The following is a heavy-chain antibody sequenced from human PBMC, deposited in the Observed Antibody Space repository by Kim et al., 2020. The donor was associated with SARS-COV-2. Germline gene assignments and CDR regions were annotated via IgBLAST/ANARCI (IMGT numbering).Heavy chain of an antibody. CDR3: ARGRYYDNSGYSLGYFDY. CDR2: IIPMFGTA. CDR1: GGTVSNYA. J-gene: IGHJ4*02. D-gene: IGHD3-22*01. V-gene: IGHV1-69*13. Sequence: SVKVSCKASGGTVSNYAITWVRQAPGQGLEWMGGIIPMFGTANYAQRFQGRVSITADESTSTAYMELSSLSSEDTAVYYCARGRYYDNSGYSLGYFDYWGQGTLVTVSS.